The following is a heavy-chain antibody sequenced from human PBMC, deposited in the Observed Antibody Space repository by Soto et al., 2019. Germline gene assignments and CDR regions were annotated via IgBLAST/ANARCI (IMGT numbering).Heavy chain of an antibody. CDR1: GFSLSTSGVG. CDR3: AYRRRAASFGY. CDR2: IYWDDDK. J-gene: IGHJ4*02. Sequence: QITLKESGPTLVEPTQTLTLTCTFSGFSLSTSGVGVAWIRQPPGKALEWLALIYWDDDKRYTPSLRSRLTVTKGTSDNQVVLTMTNMDPVDTATYYCAYRRRAASFGYWGQGAPVTVSS. V-gene: IGHV2-5*02. D-gene: IGHD2-15*01.